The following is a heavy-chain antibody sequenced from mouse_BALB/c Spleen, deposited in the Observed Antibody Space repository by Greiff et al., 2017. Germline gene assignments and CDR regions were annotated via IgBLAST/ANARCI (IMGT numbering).Heavy chain of an antibody. CDR3: ARPVFDV. V-gene: IGHV1-54*01. Sequence: VQLQESGPELVRPGTSVKVSCKASGYAFTNYLIEWVKQRPGQGLEWIGVINPGSGGTNYNEKFKGKATLTADKSSSTAYMQLSSLTSDDSAVYFCARPVFDVWGAGTTVTVSS. CDR1: GYAFTNYL. CDR2: INPGSGGT. J-gene: IGHJ1*01.